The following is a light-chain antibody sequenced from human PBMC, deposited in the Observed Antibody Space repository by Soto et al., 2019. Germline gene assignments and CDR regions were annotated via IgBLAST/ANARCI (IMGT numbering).Light chain of an antibody. CDR2: GAS. J-gene: IGKJ4*01. Sequence: DTEMTQSPSSLSASVGDRVTITCRASQSIISYLNWYQQKPGKAPNLLIYGASNMQRGVPSRFSGSGSGTDFTLTISSLQPEDFATYYCQQSYNTPLTFGGGTKVDIK. CDR1: QSIISY. CDR3: QQSYNTPLT. V-gene: IGKV1-39*01.